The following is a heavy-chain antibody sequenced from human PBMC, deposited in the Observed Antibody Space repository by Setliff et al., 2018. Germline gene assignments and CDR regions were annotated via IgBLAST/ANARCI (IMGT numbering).Heavy chain of an antibody. CDR3: ARDREVVGSTRGTYYHYYHMDV. D-gene: IGHD1-26*01. J-gene: IGHJ6*03. CDR2: IYSDGSA. V-gene: IGHV3-66*02. CDR1: GFTFSSYW. Sequence: GESLKISCAASGFTFSSYWMSWVRQAPGKGLEWVSLIYSDGSAYYADSVKGRFTISRDNSENILYLQMNSLRAEDTAVYYCARDREVVGSTRGTYYHYYHMDVWGKGTTVTVSS.